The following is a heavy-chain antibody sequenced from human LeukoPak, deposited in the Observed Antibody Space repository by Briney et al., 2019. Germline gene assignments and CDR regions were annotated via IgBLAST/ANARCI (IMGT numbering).Heavy chain of an antibody. Sequence: PSETLSLTCTVSGYSISSGYFWGWIRQPPGKGLEWVANIKQDGSEKYYVDSVKGRFTISRDNAKNSLYLQMNSLRAEDTAVYYCARLRITMVRGAESHYYYYMDVWGKGTTVTVSS. CDR3: ARLRITMVRGAESHYYYYMDV. V-gene: IGHV3-7*01. D-gene: IGHD3-10*01. J-gene: IGHJ6*03. CDR1: GYSISSGY. CDR2: IKQDGSEK.